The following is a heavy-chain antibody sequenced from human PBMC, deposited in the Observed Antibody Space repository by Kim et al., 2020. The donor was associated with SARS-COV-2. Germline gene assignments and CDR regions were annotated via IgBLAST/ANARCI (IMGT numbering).Heavy chain of an antibody. V-gene: IGHV1-69*01. J-gene: IGHJ3*02. CDR3: ARKGVLQDAFDI. Sequence: NDAQKFQGRVTLTADEATSTAYMELSSLRSEDTAVYYCARKGVLQDAFDIWGQGTMVTVSS. D-gene: IGHD3-10*01.